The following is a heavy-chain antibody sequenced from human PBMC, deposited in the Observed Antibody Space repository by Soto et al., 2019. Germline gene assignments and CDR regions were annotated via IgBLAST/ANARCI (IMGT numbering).Heavy chain of an antibody. V-gene: IGHV3-13*01. CDR2: IGTADDT. J-gene: IGHJ6*02. Sequence: EVQLVESGGGLVQPGGSLRLSCAASGFTFSSYDMHWVRQATGKGLEWVSAIGTADDTSYPGSVKGRFTIARDNAKNSLYLQMSGLRVEDTAVYYCVGQEKHLVGWSSYCYYGMAVWGQGTTVTVSS. D-gene: IGHD6-13*01. CDR3: VGQEKHLVGWSSYCYYGMAV. CDR1: GFTFSSYD.